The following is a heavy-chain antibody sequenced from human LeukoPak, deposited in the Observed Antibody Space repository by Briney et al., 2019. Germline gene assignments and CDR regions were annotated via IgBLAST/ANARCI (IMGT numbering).Heavy chain of an antibody. V-gene: IGHV6-1*01. J-gene: IGHJ5*02. CDR1: GDSVSSNSVT. Sequence: SQTLSLTCAISGDSVSSNSVTWNWIRQSPSRGLEWLGRTYYRSTWYNDYAVSVRGRITVNPDTSKNRFSLHLNSVTPEDTAVYYCARRLTQYDCFDPWGQGILVTVSS. CDR2: TYYRSTWYN. D-gene: IGHD2-2*01. CDR3: ARRLTQYDCFDP.